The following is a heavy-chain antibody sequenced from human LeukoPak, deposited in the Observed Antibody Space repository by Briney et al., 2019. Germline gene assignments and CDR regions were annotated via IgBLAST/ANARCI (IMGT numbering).Heavy chain of an antibody. J-gene: IGHJ4*02. CDR3: AREYSNGRGVVYFDY. Sequence: SETLSLTCTVSGGSISSYYWSWIRQPPGKGLEWIGYIYYSGSTNYNPSLKSRVTISVDTSKNQFSLKLSSVTAADTAVYYCAREYSNGRGVVYFDYWGQGTLVTVSS. D-gene: IGHD6-25*01. V-gene: IGHV4-59*01. CDR2: IYYSGST. CDR1: GGSISSYY.